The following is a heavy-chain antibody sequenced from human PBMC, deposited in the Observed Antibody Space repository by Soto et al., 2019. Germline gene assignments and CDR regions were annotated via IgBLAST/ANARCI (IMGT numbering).Heavy chain of an antibody. J-gene: IGHJ4*02. CDR2: ISGSGGST. D-gene: IGHD2-2*01. CDR3: AKGRGYGSSTSCYVGSDY. V-gene: IGHV3-23*01. Sequence: EVQLLESGGGLVQPGGSLRLSCAASGFTFSSYAMSWVRQAPGKGLEWVSAISGSGGSTYYADSVKGRFTISRDNSXXTXXLQMNSLRAEDTAVYYCAKGRGYGSSTSCYVGSDYWGQGTLVTVSS. CDR1: GFTFSSYA.